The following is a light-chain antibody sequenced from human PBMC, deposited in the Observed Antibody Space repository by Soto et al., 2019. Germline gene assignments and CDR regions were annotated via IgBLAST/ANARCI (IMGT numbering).Light chain of an antibody. J-gene: IGLJ1*01. CDR2: EVS. CDR1: SSDVGGYNY. Sequence: QSVLTQPASVSGSPGQSITISCTGTSSDVGGYNYVSWYQHHPGKAPTLMIYEVSSRPSGLSNRFSGSKSGNTASLTISGLQADDEADYYCSSYASTSPPYVFGTGTKLTVL. V-gene: IGLV2-14*01. CDR3: SSYASTSPPYV.